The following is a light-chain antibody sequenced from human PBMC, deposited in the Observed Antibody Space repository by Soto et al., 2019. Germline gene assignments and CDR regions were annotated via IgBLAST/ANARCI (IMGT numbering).Light chain of an antibody. Sequence: DIQMPQTPSSLSASLGDRFTITCLSSQGISNYLAWYQQKPGKVPKLLIYAASTLQSGVPSRFSGSGSGTDFTLTISSLQPEDVATYYCQKYNSAPPWTFGQGSKVDIK. CDR2: AAS. V-gene: IGKV1-27*01. CDR3: QKYNSAPPWT. CDR1: QGISNY. J-gene: IGKJ1*01.